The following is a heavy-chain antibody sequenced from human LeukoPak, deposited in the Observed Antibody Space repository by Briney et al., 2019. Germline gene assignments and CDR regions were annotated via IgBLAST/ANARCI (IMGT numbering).Heavy chain of an antibody. J-gene: IGHJ6*03. CDR1: GGSISSGGYS. CDR2: IYYSGST. V-gene: IGHV4-30-4*07. Sequence: TLSLTCAVSGGSISSGGYSWCWIRQPPGKGLEWIGYIYYSGSTYYNPSLKSRVTISVDTSKNQFSLKLSSVTAADTAVYYCARGKNTYYYYMDVWGKGTAVTVSS. CDR3: ARGKNTYYYYMDV.